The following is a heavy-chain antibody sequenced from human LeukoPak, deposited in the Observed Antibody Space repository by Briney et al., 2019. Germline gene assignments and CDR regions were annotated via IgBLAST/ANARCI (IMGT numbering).Heavy chain of an antibody. J-gene: IGHJ3*02. CDR3: ATPYSGGYHGLDI. D-gene: IGHD1-26*01. V-gene: IGHV4-39*01. Sequence: AETLSLTCTVSGGSISSNKYYWGWIRQPPGKGLEWIGSIYYSGSTYYNPSLKSRVTISVDTSMNQFPLKLSSVTAADTAVYYCATPYSGGYHGLDIWGQGTMVTVSS. CDR2: IYYSGST. CDR1: GGSISSNKYY.